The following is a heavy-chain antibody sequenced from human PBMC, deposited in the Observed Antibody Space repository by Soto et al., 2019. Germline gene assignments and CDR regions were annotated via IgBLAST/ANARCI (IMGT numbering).Heavy chain of an antibody. V-gene: IGHV1-2*02. CDR3: ARDSHYDILTGYSRNALAI. J-gene: IGHJ3*02. CDR1: GYTFSGYY. Sequence: AASVKVSCKASGYTFSGYYIHWLRQAPGQGLEWMGWIYPNSGCAIYTQHFQGRVTMTRDTSFTTAYMELSRLRSDDTALYYCARDSHYDILTGYSRNALAIWGQGTMVTVSS. CDR2: IYPNSGCA. D-gene: IGHD3-9*01.